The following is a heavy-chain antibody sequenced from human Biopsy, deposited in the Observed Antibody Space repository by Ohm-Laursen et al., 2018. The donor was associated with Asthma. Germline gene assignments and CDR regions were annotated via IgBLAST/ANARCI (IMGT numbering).Heavy chain of an antibody. CDR2: VYWTGST. D-gene: IGHD6-19*01. CDR3: VRAVRNEQWLAPFDY. V-gene: IGHV4-59*01. CDR1: GGSISSFY. J-gene: IGHJ4*02. Sequence: TLSLTCSVYGGSISSFYWSWIWQSPEEGLEWMGYVYWTGSTNYNPSLKSRITMSVDTSKNRMFLELTSVTAADTAIYYCVRAVRNEQWLAPFDYWGQGKPVTVSS.